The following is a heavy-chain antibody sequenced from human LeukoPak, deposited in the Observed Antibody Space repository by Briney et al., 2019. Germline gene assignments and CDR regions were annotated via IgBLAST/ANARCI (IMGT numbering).Heavy chain of an antibody. CDR3: ARAPKITMVRGVIRRFDY. D-gene: IGHD3-10*01. CDR2: INHSGST. CDR1: GGSFSGYY. J-gene: IGHJ4*02. V-gene: IGHV4-34*01. Sequence: TSETLSLTCAVYGGSFSGYYWSWIRQPPGKGLEWIGEINHSGSTNYNPSLKSRVTISVDTSKNQFSLKLSSVTAADTAVYYCARAPKITMVRGVIRRFDYWGQGTLVTVSS.